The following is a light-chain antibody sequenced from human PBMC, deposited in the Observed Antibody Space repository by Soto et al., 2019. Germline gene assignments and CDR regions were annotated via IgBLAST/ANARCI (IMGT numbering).Light chain of an antibody. V-gene: IGLV2-11*01. CDR2: DVD. Sequence: QSARTQPRSVSVSPGQSVAISCTGTSSDIGGYNYVSWYQQHPGKAPKVMIYDVDKRPSGVPDRFSGSKSGNTASLTISDLQTEDEADYYCCSNAGRPDVFGTGTKVTVL. CDR1: SSDIGGYNY. CDR3: CSNAGRPDV. J-gene: IGLJ1*01.